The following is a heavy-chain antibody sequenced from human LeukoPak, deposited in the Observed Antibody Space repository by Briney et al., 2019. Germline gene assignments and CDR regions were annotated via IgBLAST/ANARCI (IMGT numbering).Heavy chain of an antibody. Sequence: GGSLRLSCAASAFTFSMSWVRQAPGKGLEWVSTISGSGGSTYYADSVRGRFTISRDNSKNTLYLQMNSLRAEDTAVYYCAKDQNGDYYDSSGYYYVGSYFDYWGQGTLVTVSS. CDR1: AFTFS. D-gene: IGHD3-22*01. CDR2: ISGSGGST. J-gene: IGHJ4*02. V-gene: IGHV3-23*01. CDR3: AKDQNGDYYDSSGYYYVGSYFDY.